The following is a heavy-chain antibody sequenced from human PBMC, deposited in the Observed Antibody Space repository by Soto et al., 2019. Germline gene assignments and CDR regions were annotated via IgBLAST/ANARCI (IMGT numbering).Heavy chain of an antibody. D-gene: IGHD6-19*01. CDR2: IYYSGST. V-gene: IGHV4-61*01. CDR3: ARTQIAVADYYFDY. CDR1: GGSVSSGSYY. J-gene: IGHJ4*02. Sequence: PSETLSLTCTVSGGSVSSGSYYLSWIRQPPGKGLEWIGYIYYSGSTNYNPSLKSRVTISVDTSKNQFSLKLSSVTAADTAVYYCARTQIAVADYYFDYWGQGTLVTVSS.